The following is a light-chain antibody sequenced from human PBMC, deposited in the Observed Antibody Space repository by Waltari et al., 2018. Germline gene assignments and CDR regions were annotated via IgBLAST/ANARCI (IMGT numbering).Light chain of an antibody. J-gene: IGLJ2*01. CDR1: WSNIGAGHD. CDR2: GIN. Sequence: QSVLTQPPSVSGAPGQSVTISCTGSWSNIGAGHDVHWYQQLPGKAPTLLIYGINTRPPGVPDRFFGSKSGTSASLAIPGLQPEDEADYYCQSYDTSLGVVFGGGTKLTVL. V-gene: IGLV1-40*01. CDR3: QSYDTSLGVV.